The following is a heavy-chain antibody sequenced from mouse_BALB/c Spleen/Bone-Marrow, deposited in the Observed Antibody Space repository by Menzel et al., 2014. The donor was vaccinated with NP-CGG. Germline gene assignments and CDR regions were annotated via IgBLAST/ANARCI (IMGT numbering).Heavy chain of an antibody. CDR1: GYTFSSYY. CDR3: TRSNYGYWYFDV. J-gene: IGHJ1*01. CDR2: INPSNGGT. V-gene: IGHV1S81*02. Sequence: VKLMESGAELVKPGASVKLSCKASGYTFSSYYMYWVKQRPGQGLEWIGEINPSNGGTKFNEKFKSKATLTVDKSSSTAYMQLSSLTSEDSAVYYWTRSNYGYWYFDVWGAGTTVTVSS. D-gene: IGHD1-1*01.